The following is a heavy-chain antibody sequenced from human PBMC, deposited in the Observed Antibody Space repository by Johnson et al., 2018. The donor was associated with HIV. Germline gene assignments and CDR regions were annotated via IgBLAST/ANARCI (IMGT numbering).Heavy chain of an antibody. CDR3: ASQVRGLRLGVDAFDI. CDR2: ISYDGSNK. J-gene: IGHJ3*02. D-gene: IGHD3-16*01. Sequence: QMQLVESGGGVVQPGRSLRLSCAVSGFTFSSYAMHWVRQAPGKGLEWVAIISYDGSNKYYADSVKGRFTISRDNSKNTLYLQMNKLRAEDTAVYFCASQVRGLRLGVDAFDIWGQGTMVTVSS. V-gene: IGHV3-30-3*01. CDR1: GFTFSSYA.